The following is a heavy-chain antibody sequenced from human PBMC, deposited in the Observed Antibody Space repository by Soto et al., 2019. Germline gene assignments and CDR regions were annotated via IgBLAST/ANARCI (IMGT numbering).Heavy chain of an antibody. CDR2: PIPIFGTS. D-gene: IGHD3-16*01. V-gene: IGHV1-69*06. J-gene: IGHJ6*02. CDR1: EGTFNNYA. Sequence: QEQLVQPGPEMKKPGSSVTVSCTASEGTFNNYAICWVRLAPGRGLEWMGGPIPIFGTSTSEQKFQGRVTITADRATSTVYMEMRNLNPEDTSLYYWARAGGTPYYYYGMDVWGQGTTVSV. CDR3: ARAGGTPYYYYGMDV.